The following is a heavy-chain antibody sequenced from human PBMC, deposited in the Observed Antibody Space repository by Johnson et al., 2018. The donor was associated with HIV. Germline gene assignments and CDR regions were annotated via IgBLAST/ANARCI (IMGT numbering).Heavy chain of an antibody. Sequence: QMLLVESGGGVVQRGGSLRLSCVASGFTFSSYGMHWVRQAPGKGLEWVAFIRYDGSNKYYADSVKGRFTVSRDNSKNTLYVEMNSLRSEDTAVYYCISPERAAAGFLTWGQGAMVTVSS. V-gene: IGHV3-30*02. CDR2: IRYDGSNK. D-gene: IGHD6-13*01. CDR1: GFTFSSYG. CDR3: ISPERAAAGFLT. J-gene: IGHJ3*01.